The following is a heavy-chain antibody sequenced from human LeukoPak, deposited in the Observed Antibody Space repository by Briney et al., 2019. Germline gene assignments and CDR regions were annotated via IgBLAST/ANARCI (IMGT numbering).Heavy chain of an antibody. D-gene: IGHD5-18*01. CDR1: GFTFTDAW. CDR2: IQSKTAGGTP. CDR3: TTGGYSYHYLYVN. Sequence: GGSLRLSCAASGFTFTDAWMTWVRQAPGKGLEWVGHIQSKTAGGTPDYAAPVKGRFSISRDDSRNTLYPQMNSLKTEDTAMYYCTTGGYSYHYLYVNWGQGTLVSVSS. J-gene: IGHJ4*02. V-gene: IGHV3-15*01.